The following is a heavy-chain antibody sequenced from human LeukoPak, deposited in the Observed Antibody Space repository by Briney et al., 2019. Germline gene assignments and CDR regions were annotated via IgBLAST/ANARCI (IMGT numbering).Heavy chain of an antibody. CDR1: GGSISSYY. Sequence: PSETLSLTCTVSGGSISSYYWSWIRQPPGKGLEWIGYIYYSGSTNYNPSLKSRVTISVDTSKNQFSLKLSSVTAADTAVYYCARMGRYYYDSSGYYRDQHFDYWGQGTLVTVSS. J-gene: IGHJ4*02. D-gene: IGHD3-22*01. CDR2: IYYSGST. V-gene: IGHV4-59*12. CDR3: ARMGRYYYDSSGYYRDQHFDY.